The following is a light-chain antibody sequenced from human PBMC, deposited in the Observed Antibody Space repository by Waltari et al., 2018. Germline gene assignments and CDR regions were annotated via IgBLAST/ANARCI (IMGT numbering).Light chain of an antibody. V-gene: IGKV3-20*01. CDR1: QSVSRA. J-gene: IGKJ1*01. CDR3: QHYVRLPVT. Sequence: EIVLTQSPGTLSLSSGERVILSCRVSQSVSRALAWYQQKPGQAPRLLMYGASNRATGIPDRFSGSGSGTDFSLTISRLEPEDFAVYYCQHYVRLPVTFGQGTKVEIK. CDR2: GAS.